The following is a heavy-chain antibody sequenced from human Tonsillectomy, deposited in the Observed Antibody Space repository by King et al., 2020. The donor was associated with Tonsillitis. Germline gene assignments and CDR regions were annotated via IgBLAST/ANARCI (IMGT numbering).Heavy chain of an antibody. J-gene: IGHJ4*02. CDR1: GFTFNGYD. Sequence: VQLVEFGGGLVQPGGSLRLSCAASGFTFNGYDMHWVRQATGKGLEWVSAIDTTGDTYYPGSVKGRFTISRENAKNSLYLQINSLRAGDTAVYYCARGLMATPYFDYWGQGTLVTVSS. V-gene: IGHV3-13*01. D-gene: IGHD5-24*01. CDR2: IDTTGDT. CDR3: ARGLMATPYFDY.